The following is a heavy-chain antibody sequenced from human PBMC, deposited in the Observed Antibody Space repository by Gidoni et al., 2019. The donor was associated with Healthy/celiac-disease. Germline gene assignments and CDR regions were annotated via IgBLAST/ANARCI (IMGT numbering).Heavy chain of an antibody. CDR1: GFTFSSYA. CDR2: ISGSGGST. V-gene: IGHV3-23*01. D-gene: IGHD6-19*01. J-gene: IGHJ4*02. Sequence: EAQLLESGGGLVQPGGSLRLSCAASGFTFSSYAMSWVRQAPGKGLEWVSAISGSGGSTYYADSVKGRFTISRDNSKNTLYLQMNSLRAEDTAVYYCANIYSSGWYPFDYWGQGTLVTVSS. CDR3: ANIYSSGWYPFDY.